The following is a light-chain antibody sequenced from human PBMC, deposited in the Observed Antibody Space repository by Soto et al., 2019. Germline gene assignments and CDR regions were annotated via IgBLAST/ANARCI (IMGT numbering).Light chain of an antibody. CDR2: GAS. Sequence: DIQMTQSPSSLSASVGDRVTITCRTSQNIRNFLNWYQQKPGKAPKLLIYGASSLESGVPPRFSGSGSGTDFTLTITSLQPEDFATYFCEQSNSAPLTFPLTFGGGTKVEIK. CDR3: EQSNSAPLTFPLT. CDR1: QNIRNF. V-gene: IGKV1-39*01. J-gene: IGKJ4*01.